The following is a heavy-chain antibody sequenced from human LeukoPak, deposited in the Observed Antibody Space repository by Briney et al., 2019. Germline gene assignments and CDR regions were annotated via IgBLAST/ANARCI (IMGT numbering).Heavy chain of an antibody. V-gene: IGHV4-31*03. CDR1: GGSISSGGYY. J-gene: IGHJ4*02. Sequence: SETLSLTCTVSGGSISSGGYYWSWIRQHPGKGLEWIGYIYYSGSTYYNPSLKSRVTISVDTSKNQFSLKLSSVTAADTAVYYCATPRPGTVADYFDYWGQGTLVTVSS. CDR3: ATPRPGTVADYFDY. D-gene: IGHD3-10*01. CDR2: IYYSGST.